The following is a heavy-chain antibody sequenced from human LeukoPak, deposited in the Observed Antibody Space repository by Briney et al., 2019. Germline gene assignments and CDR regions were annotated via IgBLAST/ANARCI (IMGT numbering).Heavy chain of an antibody. D-gene: IGHD3-10*01. CDR3: ALYGSGSYYKLYYYYGMDV. CDR1: GGTFSSYA. CDR2: IIPIFGTA. J-gene: IGHJ6*04. Sequence: GASVKVSCKASGGTFSSYAISWVRQAPGQGLEWMGGIIPIFGTANYAQKFQGRVTITADESTSTAYMELSSLRSEDTAVYYCALYGSGSYYKLYYYYGMDVWGKGTTVTVSS. V-gene: IGHV1-69*13.